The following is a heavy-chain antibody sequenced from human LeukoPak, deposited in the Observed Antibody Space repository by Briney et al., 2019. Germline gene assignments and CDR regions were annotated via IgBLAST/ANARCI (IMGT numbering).Heavy chain of an antibody. CDR3: ARVSRAIRGGDAFDI. CDR1: GYTFTGYY. CDR2: INPNSGGT. J-gene: IGHJ3*02. Sequence: ASVKVSCKASGYTFTGYYMHWVRQAPGQGLEWMGWINPNSGGTNYAQKFQGWVTMTRDTSISTAYMELSRLRSDDTAVYYCARVSRAIRGGDAFDIWGQGTMVTVSS. V-gene: IGHV1-2*04. D-gene: IGHD3-10*01.